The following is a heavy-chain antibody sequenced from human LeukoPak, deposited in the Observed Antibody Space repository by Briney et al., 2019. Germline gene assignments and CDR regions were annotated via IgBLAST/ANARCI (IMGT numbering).Heavy chain of an antibody. D-gene: IGHD3-10*01. Sequence: SETLSLTCTVSGDSITSYYWSWIRQPPGKGLEWIGSIYTSGSTTYNPSLKSRVTISVDTSKNQFSLKLNSVTAADTAVYYCARRKGFGELSGWFDPWGQGTLVTVSS. CDR2: IYTSGST. V-gene: IGHV4-4*09. CDR3: ARRKGFGELSGWFDP. CDR1: GDSITSYY. J-gene: IGHJ5*02.